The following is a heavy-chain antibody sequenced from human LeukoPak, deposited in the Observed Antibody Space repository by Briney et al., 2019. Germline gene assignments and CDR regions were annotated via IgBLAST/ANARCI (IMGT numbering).Heavy chain of an antibody. V-gene: IGHV3-23*01. D-gene: IGHD1-1*01. CDR1: GFTFGTYA. CDR2: ISGSGTIT. Sequence: PGGSLRLSCAASGFTFGTYAMNWVRQAPGKGLEWVSIISGSGTITYYADSVKGRFTISRDNSKNTLYLQMNSLRAEDTAVYYCAKDLWNEGICEYWGQGTLVTVSS. CDR3: AKDLWNEGICEY. J-gene: IGHJ4*02.